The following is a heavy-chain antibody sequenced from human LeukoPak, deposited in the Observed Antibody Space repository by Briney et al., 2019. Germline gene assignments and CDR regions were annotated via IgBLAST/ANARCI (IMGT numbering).Heavy chain of an antibody. J-gene: IGHJ3*02. D-gene: IGHD3-22*01. CDR3: ARLYDRSAYGAFDI. CDR1: GFTVSSNY. CDR2: LYSGGST. V-gene: IGHV3-66*02. Sequence: PGGSLSLSCAASGFTVSSNYMGWVRQAPGKGLEWVSVLYSGGSTYYPDSVKGRFTISRDNSQNTLDLQMDSLRAEDTAVYYCARLYDRSAYGAFDIWGQGTMVTVSS.